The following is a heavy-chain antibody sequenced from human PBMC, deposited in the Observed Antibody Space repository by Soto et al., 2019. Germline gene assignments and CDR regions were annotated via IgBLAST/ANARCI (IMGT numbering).Heavy chain of an antibody. Sequence: GGSLRLSCAASGFTFSSYGMHWVRQAPGKGLEWVAVIWYDGSNKYYADSVKGRFTISRDNSKNTLYLQMNSLRAEDTAVYYCARGMVAARRLSDYCGQGTLCTVSS. CDR2: IWYDGSNK. J-gene: IGHJ4*02. CDR3: ARGMVAARRLSDY. CDR1: GFTFSSYG. V-gene: IGHV3-33*01. D-gene: IGHD6-6*01.